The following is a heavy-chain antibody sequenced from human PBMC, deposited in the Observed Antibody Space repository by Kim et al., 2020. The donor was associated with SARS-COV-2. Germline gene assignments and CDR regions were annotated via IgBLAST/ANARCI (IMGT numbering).Heavy chain of an antibody. V-gene: IGHV3-30*03. D-gene: IGHD1-20*01. Sequence: ADSGKGRFTIPRDNAKNTLYLEMNSLRVEDTAVYYCARREKNNWNYVDFWGQGTLVTVSS. J-gene: IGHJ4*02. CDR3: ARREKNNWNYVDF.